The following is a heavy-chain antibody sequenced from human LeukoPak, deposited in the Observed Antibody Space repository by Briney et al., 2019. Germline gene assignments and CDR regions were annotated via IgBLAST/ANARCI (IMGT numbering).Heavy chain of an antibody. CDR2: IIPIFGTA. Sequence: ASVKVSCKASGGTFSSYAISWVRQAPGQGLEWMGGIIPIFGTANYAQKFQGRVTITADKSTSTAYMELSSLRSEDTAVYYCARDSFGFPNHYYYYYMDVWGKGTTVTVSS. V-gene: IGHV1-69*06. CDR3: ARDSFGFPNHYYYYYMDV. D-gene: IGHD5-18*01. CDR1: GGTFSSYA. J-gene: IGHJ6*03.